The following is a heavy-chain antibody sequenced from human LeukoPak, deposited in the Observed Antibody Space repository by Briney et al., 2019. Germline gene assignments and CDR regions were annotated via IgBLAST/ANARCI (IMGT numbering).Heavy chain of an antibody. J-gene: IGHJ3*02. CDR3: ARGEAFAFDM. CDR1: GFTFSNYA. CDR2: INGRDGRT. V-gene: IGHV3-23*01. Sequence: PGGSLRLSCAAPGFTFSNYAMGWVRQAPGKGLEWVSSINGRDGRTYYADSVRGRFSISSDNSKNTLFLQMNSLRAEGTAVYYCARGEAFAFDMWGQGTMVTVSS.